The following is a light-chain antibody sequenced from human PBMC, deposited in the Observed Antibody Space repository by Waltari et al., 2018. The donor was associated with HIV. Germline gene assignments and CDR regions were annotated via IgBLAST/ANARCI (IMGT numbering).Light chain of an antibody. Sequence: DIVMTQSPDSLAVSLGERATINCKSSQSVLYSSNNRNHLAWYQQKPGQPPRLLIYWASTRESGVPDRFSGSGSGTDFTLTISSLQAEDVAVYYCQQYYSSPWNFGPETKVDIK. CDR1: QSVLYSSNNRNH. CDR2: WAS. J-gene: IGKJ3*01. V-gene: IGKV4-1*01. CDR3: QQYYSSPWN.